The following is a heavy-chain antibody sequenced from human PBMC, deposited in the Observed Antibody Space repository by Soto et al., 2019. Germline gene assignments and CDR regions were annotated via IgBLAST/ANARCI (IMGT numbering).Heavy chain of an antibody. J-gene: IGHJ5*02. Sequence: ETLSLTCAVYGGSFSGYYWSWIRQPPGKGLEWIGEINHSGSTNYNPSLKSRVTISVDTSKNQFSLKLSSVTAADTAVYYCARGGDCSSTSCYNWFDPWGQGTLVTVSS. V-gene: IGHV4-34*01. CDR3: ARGGDCSSTSCYNWFDP. CDR2: INHSGST. CDR1: GGSFSGYY. D-gene: IGHD2-2*01.